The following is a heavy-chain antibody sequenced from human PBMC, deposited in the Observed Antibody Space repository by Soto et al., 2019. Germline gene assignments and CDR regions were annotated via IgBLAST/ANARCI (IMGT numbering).Heavy chain of an antibody. V-gene: IGHV3-30*18. CDR3: AKSQWLRLHGIDY. D-gene: IGHD5-12*01. J-gene: IGHJ4*02. CDR1: GFTFSSYG. Sequence: QVQLVESGGGVVQPGRSLRLSCAASGFTFSSYGMHWVRQAPGKGLEWVAVISYDGSNKYYADSVKGRFTISRDNSKNTLYLQMNSLRAEDTAVYYCAKSQWLRLHGIDYWGQGTLVTVSS. CDR2: ISYDGSNK.